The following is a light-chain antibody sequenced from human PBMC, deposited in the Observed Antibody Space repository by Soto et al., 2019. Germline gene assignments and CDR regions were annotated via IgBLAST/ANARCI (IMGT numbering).Light chain of an antibody. V-gene: IGKV4-1*01. CDR3: QQYYTDPT. CDR1: QMLLYNSTNTTY. Sequence: DIVITHSPYSLAVSLXERATINLESNQMLLYNSTNTTYLGWFQQKKVQPXXPXIYWASTRESGVTERFSGTGSGTDFTITISSLQAEDVAIYDCQQYYTDPTFGRGTRLEIK. J-gene: IGKJ5*01. CDR2: WAS.